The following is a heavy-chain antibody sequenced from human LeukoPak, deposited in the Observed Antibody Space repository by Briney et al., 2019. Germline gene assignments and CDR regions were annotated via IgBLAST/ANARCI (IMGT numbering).Heavy chain of an antibody. V-gene: IGHV3-7*01. J-gene: IGHJ4*02. CDR2: VRQDGRET. CDR1: GFTFSTYW. Sequence: GGSLRLSCAGSGFTFSTYWMTWVRQAPGKGLEWVSNVRQDGRETFYVDSVKGRFTISRDNAQNSLFLQMNSLRAEDTAVYYCARDKYYYDSSGGGYYFDYWGQGTLVTVSS. D-gene: IGHD3-22*01. CDR3: ARDKYYYDSSGGGYYFDY.